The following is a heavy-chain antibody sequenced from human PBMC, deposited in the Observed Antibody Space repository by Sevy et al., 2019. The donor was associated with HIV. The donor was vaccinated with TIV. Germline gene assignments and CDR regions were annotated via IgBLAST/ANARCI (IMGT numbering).Heavy chain of an antibody. CDR3: ARVGGKLGYCTSTSRYNWFDP. Sequence: ASVKVSCKASGGTFSSYAISWVRQAPGQGLEWMGGIIPIFGTANYAQKFQGRVTITADESTSTAYMELSSLRSEDTAVYYCARVGGKLGYCTSTSRYNWFDPWGQGTLVTVSS. V-gene: IGHV1-69*13. CDR2: IIPIFGTA. J-gene: IGHJ5*02. CDR1: GGTFSSYA. D-gene: IGHD2-2*01.